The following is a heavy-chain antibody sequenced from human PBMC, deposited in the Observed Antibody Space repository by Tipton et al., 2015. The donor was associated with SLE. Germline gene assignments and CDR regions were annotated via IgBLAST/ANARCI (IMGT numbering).Heavy chain of an antibody. Sequence: TLSLTCTVSGGSISGYYWSWIRQPPGEGLEYLGYVYSSEDIHYNPSLKSRASISADASKNHFSLKLNSVTAADTAVYYCATNGHGETYEFFTEYLRHWGQGTLVTVSS. D-gene: IGHD5-12*01. CDR2: VYSSEDI. V-gene: IGHV4-4*08. CDR3: ATNGHGETYEFFTEYLRH. J-gene: IGHJ1*01. CDR1: GGSISGYY.